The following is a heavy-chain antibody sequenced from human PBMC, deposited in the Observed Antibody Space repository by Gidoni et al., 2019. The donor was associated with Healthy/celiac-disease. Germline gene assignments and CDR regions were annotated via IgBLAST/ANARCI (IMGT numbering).Heavy chain of an antibody. D-gene: IGHD6-13*01. CDR2: IKSKTDGGTT. CDR3: TTAADSYYYYYYGMDV. CDR1: GFTFSNAW. J-gene: IGHJ6*02. V-gene: IGHV3-15*01. Sequence: EVQLVESGGGLVKPGGSLRLSCAASGFTFSNAWLSWVRQAPGKGLEWVGRIKSKTDGGTTDYAAPVKGRFTISRDDSKNTLYLQMNSLKTEDTAVYYCTTAADSYYYYYYGMDVWGQGTTVTVSS.